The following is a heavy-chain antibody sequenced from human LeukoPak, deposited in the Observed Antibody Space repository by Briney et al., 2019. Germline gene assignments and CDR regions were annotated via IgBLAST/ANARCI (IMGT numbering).Heavy chain of an antibody. Sequence: GGSLRLSCSASGFTFKNFAMHWVRQIPGRGLEYVSAITTTGDGTYYAESVKGRFIISRDNSKNTLYLQMSSLKAEDTAVYYCVKRGYASGWPFFDYWGQGTLVTVSS. CDR3: VKRGYASGWPFFDY. CDR2: ITTTGDGT. V-gene: IGHV3-64D*06. CDR1: GFTFKNFA. D-gene: IGHD6-19*01. J-gene: IGHJ4*02.